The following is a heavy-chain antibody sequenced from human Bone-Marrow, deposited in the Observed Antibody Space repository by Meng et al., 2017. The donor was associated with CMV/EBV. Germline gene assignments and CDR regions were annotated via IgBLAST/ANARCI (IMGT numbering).Heavy chain of an antibody. CDR2: VNSDESIT. J-gene: IGHJ4*02. CDR3: LRCTNTNCYDY. Sequence: GESLKISCAASGFTFSSYWMHWVRQAPGKGLVWVSRVNSDESITSYADSVKGRFTVSRDNAKNTLYLQMSSLRAEDTAVYYCLRCTNTNCYDYWGQGTLVPSPQ. CDR1: GFTFSSYW. D-gene: IGHD2-8*01. V-gene: IGHV3-74*01.